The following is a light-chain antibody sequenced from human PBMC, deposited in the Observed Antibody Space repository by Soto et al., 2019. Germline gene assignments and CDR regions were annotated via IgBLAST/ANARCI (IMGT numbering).Light chain of an antibody. V-gene: IGLV2-14*01. CDR2: DVS. CDR3: SSYTSSSFYV. J-gene: IGLJ1*01. CDR1: SSDVGGYNY. Sequence: QSALTQPASGSGSPGQSSTISCTGTSSDVGGYNYVSWYQQHPGKAPKLMIYDVSNRPSGVSNRFSGSKSGNTASLTISGLQAEDEADYYCSSYTSSSFYVFGTGTKLTVL.